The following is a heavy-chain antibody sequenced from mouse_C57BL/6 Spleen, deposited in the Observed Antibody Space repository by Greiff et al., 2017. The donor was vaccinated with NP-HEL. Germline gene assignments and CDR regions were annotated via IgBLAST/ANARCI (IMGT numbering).Heavy chain of an antibody. Sequence: QVQLQQSGAELVKPGASVKISCKASGYAFSSYWMNWVKQRPGKGLEWIGQIYPGDGDTNSNGKFKGKATLTADKSSSTAYMQLSSLTSEDSAVYFCARPLYYDYGGLLAYWGQGTLVTVSA. CDR1: GYAFSSYW. CDR2: IYPGDGDT. J-gene: IGHJ3*01. CDR3: ARPLYYDYGGLLAY. D-gene: IGHD2-4*01. V-gene: IGHV1-80*01.